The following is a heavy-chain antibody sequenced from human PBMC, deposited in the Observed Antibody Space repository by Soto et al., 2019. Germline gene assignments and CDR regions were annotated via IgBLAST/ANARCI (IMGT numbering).Heavy chain of an antibody. CDR1: GFTFAVYG. CDR3: ARDLSNSWSFDH. CDR2: ISDSGKQK. D-gene: IGHD2-2*01. Sequence: QVQVVESGGGVVQPGTSLRLSCAASGFTFAVYGMHWVRQAPGKGLEWVAFISDSGKQKYYADSVKGRFTISRDKSKNTVYLEVNSLRAEDTALYYCARDLSNSWSFDHWGQGTLVTVSS. V-gene: IGHV3-30*03. J-gene: IGHJ4*02.